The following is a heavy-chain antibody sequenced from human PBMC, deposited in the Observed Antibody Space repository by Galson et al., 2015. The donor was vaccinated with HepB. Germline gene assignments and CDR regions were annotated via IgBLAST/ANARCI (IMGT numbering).Heavy chain of an antibody. CDR3: ARIAGGAVAGDGDFDY. J-gene: IGHJ4*02. CDR1: GGTFSSYT. V-gene: IGHV1-69*02. Sequence: SVKVSCKASGGTFSSYTISWVRQAPGQGLEWMGRIIPILGIANYAQKFQGRVTITADKSTSTAYMELSSLRSEDTAVYYCARIAGGAVAGDGDFDYWGQGTLVTVSS. CDR2: IIPILGIA. D-gene: IGHD6-19*01.